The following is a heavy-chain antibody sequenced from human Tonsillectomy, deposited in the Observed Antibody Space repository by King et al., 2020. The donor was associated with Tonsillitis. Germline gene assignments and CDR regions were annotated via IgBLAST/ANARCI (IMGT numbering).Heavy chain of an antibody. CDR2: IYYSGST. V-gene: IGHV4-39*01. CDR1: GGSISSRNYY. D-gene: IGHD5-12*01. CDR3: ASDMVTTSCFDY. J-gene: IGHJ4*02. Sequence: QLQESGPGLVKPSETLSLTCSVSGGSISSRNYYWGWIRQPPGKGLEWIGNIYYSGSTYNNPSFKSRVTISVDTSKNQFSLKLSSVTAVDTAVYYCASDMVTTSCFDYWGQGILVTVSS.